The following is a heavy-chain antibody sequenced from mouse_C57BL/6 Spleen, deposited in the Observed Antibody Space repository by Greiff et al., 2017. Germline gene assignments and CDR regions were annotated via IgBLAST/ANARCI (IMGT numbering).Heavy chain of an antibody. CDR2: ISNLAYSI. CDR1: GFTFSDYG. D-gene: IGHD2-1*01. CDR3: ARRGFGNYEGYFDV. Sequence: EVNVVESGGGLVQPGGSLKLSCAASGFTFSDYGMAWVRQAPRKGPEWVAFISNLAYSIYYADTVTGRFTISRETAKNTLYLEMSSLRSEDTAMYYCARRGFGNYEGYFDVWGTGTTVTVSS. J-gene: IGHJ1*03. V-gene: IGHV5-15*01.